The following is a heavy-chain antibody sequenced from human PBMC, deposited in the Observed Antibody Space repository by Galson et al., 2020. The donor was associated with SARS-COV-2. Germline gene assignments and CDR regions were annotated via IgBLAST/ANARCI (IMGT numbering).Heavy chain of an antibody. CDR3: ARVRGVATIDY. CDR2: IYHSGST. J-gene: IGHJ4*02. V-gene: IGHV4-38-2*02. D-gene: IGHD5-12*01. Sequence: SETLSLTCTVSGYSISSGYYWGWIRQPPGKGLEWIGSIYHSGSTYYNPSLKSRVTISVDTSKNQFSLKLSSVTAADTAVYYCARVRGVATIDYWGQGTLVTVSS. CDR1: GYSISSGYY.